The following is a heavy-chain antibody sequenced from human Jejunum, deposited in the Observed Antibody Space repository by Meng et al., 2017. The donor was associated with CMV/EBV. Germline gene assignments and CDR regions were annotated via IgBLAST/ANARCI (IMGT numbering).Heavy chain of an antibody. J-gene: IGHJ4*02. CDR3: TTGGVVGS. CDR1: GFTFRHAW. D-gene: IGHD2-21*01. V-gene: IGHV3-15*01. Sequence: CAPSGFTFRHAWMTWVRPAPGKGLEWVGRFKSEIDGATTDYAAPVKGRFTISRDDSKNTVYMQLNSLKSEDTGVYYCTTGGVVGSWGQGTLVTVSS. CDR2: FKSEIDGATT.